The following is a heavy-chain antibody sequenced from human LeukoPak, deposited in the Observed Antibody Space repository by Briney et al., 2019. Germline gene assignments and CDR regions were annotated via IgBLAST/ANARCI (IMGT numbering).Heavy chain of an antibody. D-gene: IGHD6-6*01. CDR3: ARGPNSNWSGLDF. CDR2: ISPTGSTT. V-gene: IGHV3-74*01. CDR1: GFSFSGHW. Sequence: GGSLRLSCTASGFSFSGHWMHWARQLPGKGLVWVSRISPTGSTTSYADSVKGRFTVSRDNAKNTLYLQVNNQRAEDTAVYYCARGPNSNWSGLDFWGQGTLLTVSS. J-gene: IGHJ4*02.